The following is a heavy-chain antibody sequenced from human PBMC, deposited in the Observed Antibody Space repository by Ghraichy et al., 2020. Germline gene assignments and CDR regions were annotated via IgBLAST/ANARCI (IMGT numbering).Heavy chain of an antibody. J-gene: IGHJ4*02. D-gene: IGHD2-21*02. Sequence: SETLSLTCTVSGASITSNDYYWDWIRQPPGKGLEWIANIFIGGNTYRNPSLKSRVTVSVDTSKNQFSLRLSSVTAADTAVYYCARRHCSSGICYFFDYWGQGTLVTVSS. CDR1: GASITSNDYY. V-gene: IGHV4-39*01. CDR3: ARRHCSSGICYFFDY. CDR2: IFIGGNT.